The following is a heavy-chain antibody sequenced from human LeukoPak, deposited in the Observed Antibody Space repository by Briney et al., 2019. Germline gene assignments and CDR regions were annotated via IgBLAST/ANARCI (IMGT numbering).Heavy chain of an antibody. CDR3: AREGFGELSHFDY. V-gene: IGHV4-34*01. J-gene: IGHJ4*02. CDR2: INHSGRT. CDR1: GGSFSGDY. D-gene: IGHD3-10*01. Sequence: PSETLSLTCVVYGGSFSGDYWSWIRQPPGRWLEWIGEINHSGRTNYNPSLKSRVTISVDTSKNQFSLKLSSVTAADTAVYYCAREGFGELSHFDYWGQGTLVTVSS.